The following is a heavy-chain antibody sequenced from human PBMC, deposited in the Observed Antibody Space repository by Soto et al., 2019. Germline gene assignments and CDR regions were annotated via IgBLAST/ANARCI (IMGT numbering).Heavy chain of an antibody. Sequence: QVQLVQSGAEVKKPGASVTVSCKASGYTFTTYGVSWVRQAPGQGLEWLGWINGYNGNAKYAENLQGRVTMTTDTSTSTADMELRSLRSDDTAVYYCARMGDVPYDYYGMDVWGQGTTVTVSS. CDR2: INGYNGNA. J-gene: IGHJ6*02. V-gene: IGHV1-18*01. D-gene: IGHD3-16*01. CDR1: GYTFTTYG. CDR3: ARMGDVPYDYYGMDV.